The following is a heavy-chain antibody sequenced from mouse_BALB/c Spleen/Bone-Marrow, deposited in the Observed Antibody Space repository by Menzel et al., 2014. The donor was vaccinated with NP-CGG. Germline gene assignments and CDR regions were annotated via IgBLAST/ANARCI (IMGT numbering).Heavy chain of an antibody. CDR1: GFSLTSFG. V-gene: IGHV2-2*02. J-gene: IGHJ1*01. CDR3: ARGPPYYRYHWYFDV. CDR2: IWSGGST. D-gene: IGHD2-14*01. Sequence: VMLVESGPGLVQPSQSLSITCTVSGFSLTSFGVHWVRQSPGKGLEWLGVIWSGGSTDYKAAFISRLSISKDNSKSQVFFKMNSPQTNDTAIYYCARGPPYYRYHWYFDVWGAGTTVTVSS.